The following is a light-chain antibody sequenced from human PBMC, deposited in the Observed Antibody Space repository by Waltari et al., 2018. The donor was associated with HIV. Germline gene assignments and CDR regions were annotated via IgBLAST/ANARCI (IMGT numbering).Light chain of an antibody. V-gene: IGLV2-23*02. CDR1: SRYVGSYNL. Sequence: QSALTQPASVSGSPGQSITISCTGTSRYVGSYNLVSWYQQHPGKAPKLMIYEVSKRPSGVSNRFSGSKSGNTASLTISGLQAEDEADYYCCSYAGSSTSVFGGGTRLTVL. CDR3: CSYAGSSTSV. J-gene: IGLJ2*01. CDR2: EVS.